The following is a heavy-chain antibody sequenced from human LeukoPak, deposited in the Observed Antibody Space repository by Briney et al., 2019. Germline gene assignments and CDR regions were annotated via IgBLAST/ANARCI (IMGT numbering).Heavy chain of an antibody. CDR1: GFTFSSYA. V-gene: IGHV3-64D*06. Sequence: GGSLRPSCSASGFTFSSYAMHWVRQAPGKGLEYVSAIRSNGGSTYYADSVKGRFTISRDNSKNTLYLQMSSLRAEDAAVYYCVGNRIRGGYCGSGSYPDYWGQGTLVTVSS. J-gene: IGHJ4*02. CDR3: VGNRIRGGYCGSGSYPDY. D-gene: IGHD3-10*01. CDR2: IRSNGGST.